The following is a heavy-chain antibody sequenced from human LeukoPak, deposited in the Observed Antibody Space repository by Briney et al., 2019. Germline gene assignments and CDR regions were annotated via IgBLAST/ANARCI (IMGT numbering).Heavy chain of an antibody. Sequence: GGSLRLSCAASGFTFRSYAMTWVRQAPGKGLEWVSAISGSGGSTYYADSVKGRFTISRDNSKNTLYLQMNSLRAEDTAVYYCAKIRSWYDAFDIWGQGTMVTVSS. CDR1: GFTFRSYA. V-gene: IGHV3-23*01. J-gene: IGHJ3*02. CDR2: ISGSGGST. CDR3: AKIRSWYDAFDI. D-gene: IGHD6-13*01.